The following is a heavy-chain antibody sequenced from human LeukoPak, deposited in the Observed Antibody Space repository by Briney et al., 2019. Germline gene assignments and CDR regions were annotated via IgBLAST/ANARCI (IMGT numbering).Heavy chain of an antibody. CDR1: GGSISCLSYY. CDR3: ATSVTSSSGWYYGY. CDR2: IYYGGRT. V-gene: IGHV4-39*01. J-gene: IGHJ4*02. Sequence: SETLSLTCSVSGGSISCLSYYWGWVRQPPGKGLEWIGSIYYGGRTYYNPSLKSRVTMPVDTSKNQFSLKLSSVTAADTAIYYCATSVTSSSGWYYGYWGQGSLVTVSS. D-gene: IGHD6-19*01.